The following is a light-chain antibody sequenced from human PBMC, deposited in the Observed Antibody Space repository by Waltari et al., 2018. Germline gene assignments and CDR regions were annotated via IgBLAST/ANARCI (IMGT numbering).Light chain of an antibody. CDR2: DVR. J-gene: IGLJ1*01. Sequence: SYVLTQPPSLSVAPGQTARITCGGDNIGIKSVHWFQQRPGQAPVLVVYDVRDRPSGIPERCSGATSGNTATLTIGGVGAGDEADYCCQVWDGSSAHYVFGTGTKVTVL. CDR3: QVWDGSSAHYV. CDR1: NIGIKS. V-gene: IGLV3-21*02.